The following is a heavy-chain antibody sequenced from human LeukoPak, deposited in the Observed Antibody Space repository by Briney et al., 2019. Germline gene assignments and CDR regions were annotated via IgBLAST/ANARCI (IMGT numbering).Heavy chain of an antibody. CDR3: ARLHSSSDWYFDL. Sequence: PSETLSLTCTVSGGSISSSSYYWGWIRQPPGKGLEWIGSIYYSGSTYYNPSLKSRVTISVDTSKNQFSLKLSFVTAADTAVYYCARLHSSSDWYFDLWGRGTLVTVSS. D-gene: IGHD6-6*01. J-gene: IGHJ2*01. CDR2: IYYSGST. V-gene: IGHV4-39*01. CDR1: GGSISSSSYY.